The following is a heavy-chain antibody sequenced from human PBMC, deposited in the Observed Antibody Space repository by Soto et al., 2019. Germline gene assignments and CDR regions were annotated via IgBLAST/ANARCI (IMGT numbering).Heavy chain of an antibody. CDR2: LYSGGGT. D-gene: IGHD6-19*01. V-gene: IGHV3-53*01. Sequence: GSLRLSCTASGXTVSSNEMNWVRQAPGKGLELVSVLYSGGGTYYADSGKGRFTISIDNSKNTLYLKINRLRAEHTAIYYCARDLAVADIAFDIWGQGTMGTLSS. J-gene: IGHJ3*02. CDR1: GXTVSSNE. CDR3: ARDLAVADIAFDI.